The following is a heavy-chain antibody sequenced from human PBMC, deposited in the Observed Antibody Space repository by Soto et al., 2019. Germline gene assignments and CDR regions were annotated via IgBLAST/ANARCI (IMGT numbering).Heavy chain of an antibody. CDR1: GGSISSYY. CDR3: ARNAGNGGNFHFDY. D-gene: IGHD2-21*02. Sequence: PWETLSLTCTVSGGSISSYYWSWIRQPAGKGLEWIGRIYTSGSTYYNPSLKSRVTMSVDTSKNQFSLKLSSVTAVDTAVYYCARNAGNGGNFHFDYWGQGTLVTVSS. CDR2: IYTSGST. V-gene: IGHV4-4*07. J-gene: IGHJ4*02.